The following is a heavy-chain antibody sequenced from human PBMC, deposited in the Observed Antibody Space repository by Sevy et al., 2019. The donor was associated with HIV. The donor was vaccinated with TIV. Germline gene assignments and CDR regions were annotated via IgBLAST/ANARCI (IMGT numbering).Heavy chain of an antibody. J-gene: IGHJ4*02. D-gene: IGHD3-3*01. V-gene: IGHV3-23*01. CDR1: GFTFSSYA. Sequence: GGSLRLSCAASGFTFSSYAMSWVRQAPGKGLEWVSAISGSGVSTYYEDSVKGRFTISRDNSKNTLYLQMNSLRAEDTAVYYCAKRSSPVLIFYYIDYWGQGTLVTVSS. CDR2: ISGSGVST. CDR3: AKRSSPVLIFYYIDY.